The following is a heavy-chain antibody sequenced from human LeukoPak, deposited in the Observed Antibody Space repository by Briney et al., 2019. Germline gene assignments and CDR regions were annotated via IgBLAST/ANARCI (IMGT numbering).Heavy chain of an antibody. CDR2: ISSSSNYR. Sequence: GGSLRLSCAASGFTFSSYSMNWVRQAPGKGLEWVSFISSSSNYRYYADSVKGRFTISRDNAKNSLYLQMASLRAEDTAVYYCARTSVAAAISPYYFDYWGQGTLVTVSS. CDR1: GFTFSSYS. D-gene: IGHD2-2*02. V-gene: IGHV3-21*01. J-gene: IGHJ4*02. CDR3: ARTSVAAAISPYYFDY.